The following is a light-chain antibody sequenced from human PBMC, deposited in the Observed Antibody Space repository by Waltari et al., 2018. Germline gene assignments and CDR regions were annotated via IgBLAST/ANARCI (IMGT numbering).Light chain of an antibody. Sequence: SYELKQPSSVSLSPGQTANITCSGNVLAKKYGRWLQQKPGQAPMLLIYRDNARPSGIPERFSGSSSGTTVTLTISGAHVEDEADYYCYSVSANSWVFGGGTRLTVL. J-gene: IGLJ3*02. V-gene: IGLV3-27*01. CDR2: RDN. CDR1: VLAKKY. CDR3: YSVSANSWV.